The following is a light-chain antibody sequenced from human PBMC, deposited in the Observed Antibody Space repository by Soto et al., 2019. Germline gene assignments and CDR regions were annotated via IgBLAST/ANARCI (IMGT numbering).Light chain of an antibody. CDR3: QQSYSTPWT. CDR1: QSITNY. CDR2: AAS. J-gene: IGKJ3*01. V-gene: IGKV1-39*01. Sequence: DIQMTQSPSSLSASVGDRVIITCRASQSITNYLNWYQQKPGKAPKLLIYAASSLHGGVPSRFSGSGSGTDFTLTISSLQPEDFTTYYCQQSYSTPWTFGPGTKVDIK.